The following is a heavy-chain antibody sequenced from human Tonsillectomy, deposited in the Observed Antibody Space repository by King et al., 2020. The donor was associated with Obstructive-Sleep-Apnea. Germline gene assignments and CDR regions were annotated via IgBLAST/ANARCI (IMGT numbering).Heavy chain of an antibody. CDR1: GYTFTSYG. V-gene: IGHV1-18*01. CDR2: ISPYNGNT. Sequence: QLVQSGAEVKKPGASVQVSCKASGYTFTSYGISWVRQAPGQGLEWMGWISPYNGNTNYAHNLQGRVTMTTDTSTSTAYMELRSLRSDDTAVYYCATWRAPYYDILTGYYYFDYWGQGTLVTVSS. J-gene: IGHJ4*02. D-gene: IGHD3-9*01. CDR3: ATWRAPYYDILTGYYYFDY.